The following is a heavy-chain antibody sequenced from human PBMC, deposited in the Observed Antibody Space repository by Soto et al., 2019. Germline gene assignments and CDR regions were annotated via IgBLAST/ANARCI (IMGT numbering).Heavy chain of an antibody. D-gene: IGHD2-8*01. Sequence: PGGSLRLSCKASGFTFNDYTLSWVRQAPGKGLEWVGFIRSKAYGGTTEYAASVKGRFTISRDDSKSIAYLQMNSLKTEDTAVYYCTAGKLYPSLDFDYWGQGTLVTVSS. CDR3: TAGKLYPSLDFDY. CDR2: IRSKAYGGTT. CDR1: GFTFNDYT. V-gene: IGHV3-49*04. J-gene: IGHJ4*02.